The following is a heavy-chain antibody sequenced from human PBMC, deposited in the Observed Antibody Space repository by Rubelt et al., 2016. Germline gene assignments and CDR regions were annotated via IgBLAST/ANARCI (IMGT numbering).Heavy chain of an antibody. J-gene: IGHJ4*02. V-gene: IGHV4-38-2*02. Sequence: QVQLQQWGAGLVKPSETLSLTCTVSGYSISSGYYWGWIRQPPGKGLEWIGSIYHSGSTYYNPSLKSRVTSSVDTSKNQFSLKLSSVTAADTAVYYCAREYSSSSHDYWGQGTLVTVSS. D-gene: IGHD6-6*01. CDR2: IYHSGST. CDR1: GYSISSGYY. CDR3: AREYSSSSHDY.